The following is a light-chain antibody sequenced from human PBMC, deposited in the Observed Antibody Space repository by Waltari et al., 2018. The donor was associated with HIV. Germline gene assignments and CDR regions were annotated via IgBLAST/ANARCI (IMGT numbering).Light chain of an antibody. CDR1: QSVSTY. CDR3: QQRSNWPPTRT. Sequence: ETVLTQSPATLSLSPGERATLSCRASQSVSTYLAWYQQKPGQAPRLLIYDASSRATGIPARFSGIGSGTDFTLTISSLEPEDSAVYYCQQRSNWPPTRTFGQGTKVEIK. J-gene: IGKJ1*01. V-gene: IGKV3-11*01. CDR2: DAS.